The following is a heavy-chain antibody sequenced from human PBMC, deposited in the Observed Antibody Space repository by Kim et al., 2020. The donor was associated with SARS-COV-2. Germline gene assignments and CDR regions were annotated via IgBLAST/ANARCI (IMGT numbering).Heavy chain of an antibody. CDR2: ISGSAGST. D-gene: IGHD6-19*01. V-gene: IGHV3-23*01. J-gene: IGHJ3*02. Sequence: GGSLRLSCAASEITFSNYAISWVRQAPGKGLEWVSTISGSAGSTFYADSVKGRFTISRDNSKSTLYLQMNSPRAEDTAVYYCAKSRSGRPFDAFDIWG. CDR3: AKSRSGRPFDAFDI. CDR1: EITFSNYA.